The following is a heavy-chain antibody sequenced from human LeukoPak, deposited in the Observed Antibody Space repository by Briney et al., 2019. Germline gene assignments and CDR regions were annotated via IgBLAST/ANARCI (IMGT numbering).Heavy chain of an antibody. CDR3: AKAERQHSSWYPNIDY. D-gene: IGHD6-13*01. J-gene: IGHJ4*02. V-gene: IGHV3-33*06. CDR2: IWYDGSNK. CDR1: GFTFRSYG. Sequence: PGRSLRLSCAASGFTFRSYGMHWVRQAPGKGLEWVAVIWYDGSNKYYADSVKGRFTISRDNSKNTLYLQMNSLRAEDTAVYYCAKAERQHSSWYPNIDYWGQGTLVTVSS.